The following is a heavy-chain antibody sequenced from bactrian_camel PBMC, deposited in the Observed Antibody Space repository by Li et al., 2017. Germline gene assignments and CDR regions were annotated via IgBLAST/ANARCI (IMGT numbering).Heavy chain of an antibody. CDR1: RGFDDADAE. D-gene: IGHD6*01. V-gene: IGHV3S53*01. CDR2: ISPDGKE. J-gene: IGHJ4*01. CDR3: AADSAGPYGAYWCLERYNY. Sequence: HVQLVESGGGSVQIGGSLTLACAASRGFDDADAEWDWFRQAPGAQCEMVASISPDGKEYYSDSVKGRFAISRHNGENAVRLRMSDLSPRDTAVYYCAADSAGPYGAYWCLERYNYWGQGTQVTVS.